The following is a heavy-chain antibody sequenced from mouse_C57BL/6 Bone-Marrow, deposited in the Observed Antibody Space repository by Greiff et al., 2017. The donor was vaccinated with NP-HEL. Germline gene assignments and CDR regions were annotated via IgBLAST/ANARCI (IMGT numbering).Heavy chain of an antibody. V-gene: IGHV14-4*01. CDR3: TTRATVVAEADY. Sequence: EVQLQESGAELVRPGASVKLSCTASGFNIKDDYMHWVKQRPEQGLEWIGWIDPENGDTEYASKFQGKATITADTSSNTAYLQLSSLTSEDTAVYYCTTRATVVAEADYWGQGTTLTVSS. D-gene: IGHD1-1*01. J-gene: IGHJ2*01. CDR2: IDPENGDT. CDR1: GFNIKDDY.